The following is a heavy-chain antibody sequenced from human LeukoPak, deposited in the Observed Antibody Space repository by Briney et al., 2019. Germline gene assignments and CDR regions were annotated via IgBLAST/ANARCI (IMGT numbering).Heavy chain of an antibody. CDR1: GFTFSSYG. D-gene: IGHD1-26*01. J-gene: IGHJ4*02. CDR2: ISYDGSNK. V-gene: IGHV3-30*19. Sequence: GGSLRLSCAASGFTFSSYGMHWVRQAPGKGLEWVAVISYDGSNKYYADSVKGRFTISRDNSKNTLYLQMNSLRAEDTAVYYCARAFEGRLVGATDYWGQGTLVTVSS. CDR3: ARAFEGRLVGATDY.